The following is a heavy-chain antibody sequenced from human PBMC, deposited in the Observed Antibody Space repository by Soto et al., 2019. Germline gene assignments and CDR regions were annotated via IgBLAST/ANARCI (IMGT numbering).Heavy chain of an antibody. J-gene: IGHJ5*02. CDR2: INAGNGNT. CDR3: ARDNKYYDFWSGYPDNNWFAL. V-gene: IGHV1-3*01. Sequence: ASVKVSCKAFGYTFTSYAMHWVRQAPGQKLEWMGWINAGNGNTKYSQKFQGRVTITRDTSATTAYMELSSLRSEDTAVYYCARDNKYYDFWSGYPDNNWFALWGQGPLAAVP. D-gene: IGHD3-3*01. CDR1: GYTFTSYA.